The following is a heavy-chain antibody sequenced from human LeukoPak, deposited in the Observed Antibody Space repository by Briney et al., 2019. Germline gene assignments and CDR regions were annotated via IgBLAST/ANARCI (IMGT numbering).Heavy chain of an antibody. Sequence: SETLSLTCAVYGGSFSGYYWSWIRQPPGKGLEWIGEINHSGSTNYNPSLKSRVTISVDTSKNQFSLKLSSVTAADTAVYYCARETGERVASLVYYFDYWGQGTLVTVSS. D-gene: IGHD5-12*01. CDR2: INHSGST. CDR1: GGSFSGYY. CDR3: ARETGERVASLVYYFDY. J-gene: IGHJ4*02. V-gene: IGHV4-34*01.